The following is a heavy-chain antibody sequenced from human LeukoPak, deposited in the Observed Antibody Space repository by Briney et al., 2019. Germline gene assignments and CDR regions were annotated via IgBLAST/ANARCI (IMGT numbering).Heavy chain of an antibody. J-gene: IGHJ3*02. V-gene: IGHV1-2*02. D-gene: IGHD3-22*01. CDR3: ARDFSSGYYGAFDI. Sequence: ASVKVSCKASGYTFTGYYMHWVRQAPGQGLEWMGWINPNSGGTNYAQKLQGRVTMTRDTSISTAYMELSRLRSDDTAVYYCARDFSSGYYGAFDIWGQGTMVTVSS. CDR2: INPNSGGT. CDR1: GYTFTGYY.